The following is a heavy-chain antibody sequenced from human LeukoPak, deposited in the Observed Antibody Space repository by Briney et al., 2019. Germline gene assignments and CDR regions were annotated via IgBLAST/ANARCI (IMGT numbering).Heavy chain of an antibody. D-gene: IGHD5-18*01. CDR2: IKSKTDGGTT. V-gene: IGHV3-15*01. CDR1: GFTFSNAW. Sequence: PGGSLRLSCAASGFTFSNAWMSWVRQAPGKGLEWVGRIKSKTDGGTTDYAAPVKGRFTIPRDDSKNTLYLQMNSLKTEDTAVYYCTAFRGYSYGKFDYWGQGTLVTVSS. J-gene: IGHJ4*02. CDR3: TAFRGYSYGKFDY.